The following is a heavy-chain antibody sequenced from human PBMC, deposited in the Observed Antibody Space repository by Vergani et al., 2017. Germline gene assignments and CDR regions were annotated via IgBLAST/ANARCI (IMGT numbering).Heavy chain of an antibody. CDR3: ARDRAVGAIAQVVDY. Sequence: VQLVESGGGLVQPGRSLRLSCAASGFTFSDYYMSWIRQAPGKGLEWVSYISSSSSYTNYADSVKGRFTISRDNAKNSLYLQMNSLRAEDTAVYYCARDRAVGAIAQVVDYWGQGALVTVSS. D-gene: IGHD1-26*01. CDR1: GFTFSDYY. CDR2: ISSSSSYT. J-gene: IGHJ4*02. V-gene: IGHV3-11*05.